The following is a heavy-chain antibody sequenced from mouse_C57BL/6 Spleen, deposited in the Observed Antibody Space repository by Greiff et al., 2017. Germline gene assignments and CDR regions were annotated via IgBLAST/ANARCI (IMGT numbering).Heavy chain of an antibody. J-gene: IGHJ4*01. D-gene: IGHD1-1*01. CDR1: GFTFSSYA. V-gene: IGHV5-4*01. Sequence: EVQVVESGGGLVKPGGSLKLSCAASGFTFSSYAMSWVRQTPEKRLEWVATISDGGSYTYYPDNVKGRFTISRAHAKNNLYLPMSNLQSEDTPMYYCARGYFVSSYADYARDYWGQGTSVTVSS. CDR2: ISDGGSYT. CDR3: ARGYFVSSYADYARDY.